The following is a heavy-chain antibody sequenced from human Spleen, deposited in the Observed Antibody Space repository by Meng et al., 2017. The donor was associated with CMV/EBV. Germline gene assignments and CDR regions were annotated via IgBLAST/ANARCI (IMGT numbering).Heavy chain of an antibody. CDR3: ARICNQYESSGYCDSYYDMDV. V-gene: IGHV1-18*01. CDR2: ISAYSGKT. D-gene: IGHD3-22*01. CDR1: GYTFTRYA. J-gene: IGHJ6*02. Sequence: ASVKVSCKASGYTFTRYAITWVRQAPGQGLEWIGWISAYSGKTDHAQKFQGRVTMTTDPSTRTVYMDLRSLRSDDTAVYYCARICNQYESSGYCDSYYDMDVWGQGTTVTVSS.